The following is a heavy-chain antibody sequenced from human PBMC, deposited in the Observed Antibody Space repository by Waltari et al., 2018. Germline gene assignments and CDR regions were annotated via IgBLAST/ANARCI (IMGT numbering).Heavy chain of an antibody. Sequence: EVQLLESGGGLVQPGGSLRPSCAASGFTFDSYAMSWVRQAPGKGLEWVSSISAGSTNIYYADSVKGRFTSSRDNSRNTLYLQMNSLRADDTAVYYCATSIIMAPKGSYWGLGTLVTVSS. D-gene: IGHD2-8*01. CDR3: ATSIIMAPKGSY. CDR2: ISAGSTNI. J-gene: IGHJ4*02. V-gene: IGHV3-23*01. CDR1: GFTFDSYA.